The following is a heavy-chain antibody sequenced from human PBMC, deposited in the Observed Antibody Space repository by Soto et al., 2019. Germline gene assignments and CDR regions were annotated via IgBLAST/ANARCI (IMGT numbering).Heavy chain of an antibody. CDR1: GFDFRSYE. J-gene: IGHJ3*02. CDR2: IRANDESI. V-gene: IGHV3-48*03. Sequence: PGGSLRLSCVASGFDFRSYEMNWVRQAPGKGLEWVSNIRANDESIYYADSVKGRVSFSRDNAKNSLFLEMNSLRVDDTAVYYCARETLRGAIDIWGQGTMVTVSS. D-gene: IGHD2-15*01. CDR3: ARETLRGAIDI.